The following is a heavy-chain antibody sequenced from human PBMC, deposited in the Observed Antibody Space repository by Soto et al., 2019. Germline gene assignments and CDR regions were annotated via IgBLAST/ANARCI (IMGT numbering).Heavy chain of an antibody. V-gene: IGHV3-23*01. CDR3: AKENGFQFVNFGASGFDY. Sequence: EVQLLESGGGLDHRGGPLGPSVEALEFRLGGKPLGGAARAQGKGLGWASIISGSGSSTYYTDSLKGRFTISRDNSKNMVYLEMNYLRAEDTAVYYCAKENGFQFVNFGASGFDYWGQGSLVSVSS. CDR1: EFRLGGKP. CDR2: ISGSGSST. D-gene: IGHD6-6*01. J-gene: IGHJ4*02.